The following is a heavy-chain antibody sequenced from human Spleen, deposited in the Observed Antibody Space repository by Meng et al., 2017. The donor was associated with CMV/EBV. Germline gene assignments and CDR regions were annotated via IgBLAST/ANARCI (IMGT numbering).Heavy chain of an antibody. CDR1: GFIFSSYT. CDR3: ARGPWNPAAGLDS. J-gene: IGHJ4*02. V-gene: IGHV3-21*01. Sequence: GSGFIFSSYTMDWVRQAPGKGLEVVSSIRSSSTYIYYAASLKGRFTISRDNANNSLNLQMSSLRAEDTAVYYCARGPWNPAAGLDSWGQGTLVTVSS. CDR2: IRSSSTYI. D-gene: IGHD6-13*01.